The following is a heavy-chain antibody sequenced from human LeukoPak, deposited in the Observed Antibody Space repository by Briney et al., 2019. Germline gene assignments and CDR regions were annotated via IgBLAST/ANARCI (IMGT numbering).Heavy chain of an antibody. Sequence: GGSLRLSCAASGFTFSSYSMDWVRQAPGKGLEWVSSISSSSSYIYYADSVKGRFTISRDNAKNSLYLQMNSLRAEDTAVYYCARDLTTVTDYYGMDVWGQGTTVTVSS. V-gene: IGHV3-21*01. J-gene: IGHJ6*02. CDR3: ARDLTTVTDYYGMDV. CDR2: ISSSSSYI. CDR1: GFTFSSYS. D-gene: IGHD4-17*01.